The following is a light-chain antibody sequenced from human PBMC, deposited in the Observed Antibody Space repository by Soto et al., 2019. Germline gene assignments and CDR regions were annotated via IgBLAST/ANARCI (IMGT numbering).Light chain of an antibody. CDR1: QNVSSY. J-gene: IGKJ5*01. V-gene: IGKV3-11*01. CDR3: QQRGNWPT. CDR2: DAS. Sequence: EIVLTQSPATLSLSPGERGTLSCRASQNVSSYLAWYQKKPGQAPRLLIYDASNRATGIPARFSGSGSGTDFTLTVSSLEPEDFAVYYCQQRGNWPTFGQGTRLEIK.